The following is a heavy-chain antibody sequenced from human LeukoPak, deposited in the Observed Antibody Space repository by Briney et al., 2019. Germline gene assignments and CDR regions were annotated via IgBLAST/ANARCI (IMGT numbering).Heavy chain of an antibody. V-gene: IGHV3-7*01. CDR2: IKQDGSEK. CDR1: GFTFRGFL. J-gene: IGHJ4*02. CDR3: ARAGSNWNYVY. Sequence: GGSLRLSCAASGFTFRGFLMSWVRQTPEKGLEWVANIKQDGSEKYYADSVKGRFTISRDNTKNSLSLQMNSLRAEDTAVYYCARAGSNWNYVYWGQGTLVTVSS. D-gene: IGHD1-7*01.